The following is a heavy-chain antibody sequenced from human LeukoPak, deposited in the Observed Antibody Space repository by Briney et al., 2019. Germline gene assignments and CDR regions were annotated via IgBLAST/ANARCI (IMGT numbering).Heavy chain of an antibody. CDR2: ISAYNGNT. CDR1: GYTFTSYG. Sequence: ASVTVSCTASGYTFTSYGISWVRQAPGQGLEWMGWISAYNGNTNYAQKLQGRVTMTTDTSTSTAYMELRSLRSDDTAVYYCARDCGGDCWRHFQHWGQGTLVTVSS. V-gene: IGHV1-18*01. J-gene: IGHJ1*01. CDR3: ARDCGGDCWRHFQH. D-gene: IGHD2-21*01.